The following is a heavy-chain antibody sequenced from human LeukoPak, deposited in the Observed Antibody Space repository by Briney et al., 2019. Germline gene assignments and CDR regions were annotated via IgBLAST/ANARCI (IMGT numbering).Heavy chain of an antibody. CDR1: GFTFSSYG. J-gene: IGHJ4*02. CDR3: AKSSSARAANLFY. CDR2: ISYDGSNK. Sequence: GGSLRLSCAASGFTFSSYGMHWVRQAPGKGLEWVAVISYDGSNKYYADSVKGRFTISRDNSKNTLYLQMNSLRAEDTAVYYCAKSSSARAANLFYGGQGTLVTVSS. D-gene: IGHD3-22*01. V-gene: IGHV3-30*18.